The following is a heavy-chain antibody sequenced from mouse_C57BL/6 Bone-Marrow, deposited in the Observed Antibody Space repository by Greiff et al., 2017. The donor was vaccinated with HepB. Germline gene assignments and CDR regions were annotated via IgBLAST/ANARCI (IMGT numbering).Heavy chain of an antibody. D-gene: IGHD2-2*01. V-gene: IGHV6-6*01. Sequence: EVNLVESGGGLVQPGGSMKLSCAASGFTFSDAWMDWVRQSPEKGLEWVAEIRNKANNHATYYAESVKGRFTISRDDSKSSVYLQMNSLRAEDTGIYYCTGYGYDDYFDYWGQGTTLTVSS. CDR2: IRNKANNHAT. CDR3: TGYGYDDYFDY. CDR1: GFTFSDAW. J-gene: IGHJ2*01.